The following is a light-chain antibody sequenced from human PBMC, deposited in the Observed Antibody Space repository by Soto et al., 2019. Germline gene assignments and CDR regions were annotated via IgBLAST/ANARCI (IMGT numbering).Light chain of an antibody. CDR1: QSISSW. V-gene: IGKV1-5*03. CDR3: QHYNSYSPWT. Sequence: DIQMTQSPSTLSASVGDSVIITCRASQSISSWLAWYQQKAGKAPKLLIYKASSVESGVPSRFSGSGSGTEFTLTISGLQPDDFVTYYCQHYNSYSPWTFGQGTKVDIK. J-gene: IGKJ1*01. CDR2: KAS.